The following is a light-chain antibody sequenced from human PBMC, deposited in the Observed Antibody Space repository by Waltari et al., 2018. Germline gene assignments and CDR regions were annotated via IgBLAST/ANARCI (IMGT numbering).Light chain of an antibody. CDR1: SIVISS. V-gene: IGKV3-11*01. J-gene: IGKJ2*01. CDR3: LQSSDWYT. CDR2: GAY. Sequence: LSLKSLSIVISSSACYQHKPGRAPSPLSYGAYPRSTGIPARFSGSACGTNFTLTINSLEPEDFAVYYCLQSSDWYTFGQVSKLEIK.